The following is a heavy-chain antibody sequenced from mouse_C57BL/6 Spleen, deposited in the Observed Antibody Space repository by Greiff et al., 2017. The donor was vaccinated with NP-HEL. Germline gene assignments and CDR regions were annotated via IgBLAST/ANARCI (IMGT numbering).Heavy chain of an antibody. CDR1: GYAFSSYW. CDR2: IYPGDGDT. V-gene: IGHV1-80*01. CDR3: ARRVFYYDYDF. Sequence: QVQLQQSGAELVKPGASVKISCKASGYAFSSYWMNWVKQRPGKGLEWIGQIYPGDGDTNYNGKFKGKATLTADKSSSTAYMQLSSLTSEDSAVYFCARRVFYYDYDFWGQGTTLTVSS. J-gene: IGHJ2*01. D-gene: IGHD2-4*01.